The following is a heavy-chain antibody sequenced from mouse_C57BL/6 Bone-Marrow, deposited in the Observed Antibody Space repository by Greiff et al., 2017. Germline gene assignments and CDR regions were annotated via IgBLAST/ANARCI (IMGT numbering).Heavy chain of an antibody. J-gene: IGHJ1*03. V-gene: IGHV5-12*01. CDR2: ISNGGGST. Sequence: EVKLEESGGGLVQPGGSLKLSCAASGFTFSDYYMYWVRQTPEKRLEWVAYISNGGGSTYYPDTVKGRFTISRDNAKNTLYLQMSRLKSEDTAMYYCARHYYYGSSYRYFDVWGTGTTVTVSS. D-gene: IGHD1-1*01. CDR1: GFTFSDYY. CDR3: ARHYYYGSSYRYFDV.